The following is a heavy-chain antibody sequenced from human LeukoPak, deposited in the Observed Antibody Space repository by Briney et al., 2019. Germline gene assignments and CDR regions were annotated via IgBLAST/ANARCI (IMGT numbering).Heavy chain of an antibody. CDR2: IYSDDST. CDR3: ARDIFESYGY. J-gene: IGHJ4*02. D-gene: IGHD3-10*01. Sequence: GGSLRLSCAASGFTFSSYGMSWVRQAPGKGLEWVSVIYSDDSTHYADSVKGRFTISRDNSKNTLYFQMNSLRAEDTAVYYCARDIFESYGYWGQGTLVTVSS. V-gene: IGHV3-53*01. CDR1: GFTFSSYG.